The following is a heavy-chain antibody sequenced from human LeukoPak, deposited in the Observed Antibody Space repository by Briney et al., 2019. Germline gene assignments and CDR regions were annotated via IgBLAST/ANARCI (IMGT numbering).Heavy chain of an antibody. Sequence: GGSLRLSCAVSGLTFSSSWMDWVRQAPGKGLEWVASINPDGNKKYSADSVKGRFTISRDNAENSLYLQMNSLRAEDTALYYCAKDWGQGTLVTVSS. J-gene: IGHJ4*02. CDR1: GLTFSSSW. CDR2: INPDGNKK. CDR3: AKD. V-gene: IGHV3-7*03.